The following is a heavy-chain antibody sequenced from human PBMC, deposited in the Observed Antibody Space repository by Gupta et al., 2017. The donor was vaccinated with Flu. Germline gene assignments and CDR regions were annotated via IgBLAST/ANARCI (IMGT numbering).Heavy chain of an antibody. V-gene: IGHV3-23*01. J-gene: IGHJ4*02. CDR3: ARKAYYDSSGYFQAFDY. D-gene: IGHD3-22*01. CDR2: ITGSGDIT. Sequence: VRQAPGKGLEWVSVITGSGDITNYADSVKGRFTISRDNSKSTLYLQMNSLRAEDTAVYYCARKAYYDSSGYFQAFDYWGQGSLVTVSS.